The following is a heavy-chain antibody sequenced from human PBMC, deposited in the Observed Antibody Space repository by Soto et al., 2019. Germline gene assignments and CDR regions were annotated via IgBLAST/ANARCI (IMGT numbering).Heavy chain of an antibody. J-gene: IGHJ6*02. CDR1: GGSVESSSC. Sequence: QVRLKESGPGLVKPSGTLSLTCAVSGGSVESSSCWSWVRQAPGKGLEWIGEIYHSGTFNYNPSLASRVSVSVDKSTNPFSLNPSAVTAADTAVYYCVRSVPAATWAYNGMDVWGQGTTVTVSS. D-gene: IGHD2-15*01. CDR2: IYHSGTF. CDR3: VRSVPAATWAYNGMDV. V-gene: IGHV4-4*02.